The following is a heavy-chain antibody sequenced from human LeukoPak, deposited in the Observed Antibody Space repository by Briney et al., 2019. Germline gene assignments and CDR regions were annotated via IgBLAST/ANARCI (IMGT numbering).Heavy chain of an antibody. V-gene: IGHV5-51*01. Sequence: GESLKISCKGSGYSFTSYWIGWVRQMPGKGLEWMGIIYPADSDTRYSPSFQGQVTISADTSISTAYLQWRSLKASDTARYYCARHAVRDGYNRHNDYWGQGTLVTVSS. J-gene: IGHJ4*02. CDR3: ARHAVRDGYNRHNDY. CDR2: IYPADSDT. D-gene: IGHD5-24*01. CDR1: GYSFTSYW.